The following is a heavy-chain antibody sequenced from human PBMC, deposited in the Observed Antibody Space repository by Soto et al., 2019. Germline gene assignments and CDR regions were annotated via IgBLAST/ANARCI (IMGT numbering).Heavy chain of an antibody. Sequence: GGSLRLSCAASGFTFSSYWMSWVRQAPGKGLEWVANIKQDGSEKYYVDSVKGRFTISRDNAKNSLYLQMNSLRAEDTAVYYCARGPPFWSDYFDYWGQGTLVTVSS. V-gene: IGHV3-7*05. CDR1: GFTFSSYW. J-gene: IGHJ4*02. CDR2: IKQDGSEK. D-gene: IGHD3-3*01. CDR3: ARGPPFWSDYFDY.